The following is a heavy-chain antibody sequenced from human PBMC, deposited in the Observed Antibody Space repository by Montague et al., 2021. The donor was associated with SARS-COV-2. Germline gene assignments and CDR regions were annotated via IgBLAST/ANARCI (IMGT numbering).Heavy chain of an antibody. J-gene: IGHJ4*02. Sequence: CAISGDSVWSNTAAWNWIRQSPLGGLEWLGRTNYRSKWTSDYATSVEGRISIDPDTSKNQFFLHLRSVTPEDTGVYYCVRDTGSAQAGFDAWGQGTLVTVPS. V-gene: IGHV6-1*01. D-gene: IGHD4-17*01. CDR3: VRDTGSAQAGFDA. CDR2: TNYRSKWTS. CDR1: GDSVWSNTAA.